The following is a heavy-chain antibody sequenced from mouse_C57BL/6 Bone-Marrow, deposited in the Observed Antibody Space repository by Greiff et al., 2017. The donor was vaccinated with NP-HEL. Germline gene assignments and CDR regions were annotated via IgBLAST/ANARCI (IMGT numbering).Heavy chain of an antibody. D-gene: IGHD2-3*01. CDR3: ALYDGYYRWYFDV. J-gene: IGHJ1*03. CDR2: IDPSDSYT. V-gene: IGHV1-59*01. CDR1: GYTFTSYW. Sequence: VQLQQPGAELVRPGTSVKLSCKASGYTFTSYWMHWVKQRPGQGLEWIGVIDPSDSYTKYNQKFKGKATLTVDTSSRTAYMQLSSLTSEDAAVYYCALYDGYYRWYFDVWGTGTTVTVSS.